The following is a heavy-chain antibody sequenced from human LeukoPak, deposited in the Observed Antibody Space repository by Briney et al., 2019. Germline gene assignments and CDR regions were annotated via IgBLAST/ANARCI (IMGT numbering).Heavy chain of an antibody. CDR2: IYYRGST. J-gene: IGHJ3*02. Sequence: SETLSLTCTVSGGSSNISYWSWIRRPPGKGLEWIGYIYYRGSTNYNPSLKSRVTISVDTSKNQYSLKLSSVTAADTAVYYCARSGVFTGYDAFDIWGQGTGVTVSS. CDR3: ARSGVFTGYDAFDI. V-gene: IGHV4-59*08. D-gene: IGHD6-13*01. CDR1: GGSSNISY.